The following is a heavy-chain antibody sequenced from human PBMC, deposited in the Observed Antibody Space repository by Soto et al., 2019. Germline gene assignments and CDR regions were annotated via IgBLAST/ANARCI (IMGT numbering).Heavy chain of an antibody. CDR2: IYHSGST. J-gene: IGHJ3*02. CDR1: GGSISSSNW. V-gene: IGHV4-4*02. Sequence: SETLSLTCAVSGGSISSSNWWSWVRQPPGKGLEWIGEIYHSGSTNYNPSLKSRVTISVDKSKNQFSLKLSSVTAADTAVYYCARAGLGERYCSGGSCYDAFDIWGQGTMVTVS. CDR3: ARAGLGERYCSGGSCYDAFDI. D-gene: IGHD2-15*01.